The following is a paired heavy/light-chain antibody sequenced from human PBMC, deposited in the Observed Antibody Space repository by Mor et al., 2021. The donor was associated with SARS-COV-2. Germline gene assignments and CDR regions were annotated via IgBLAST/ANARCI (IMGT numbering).Light chain of an antibody. J-gene: IGKJ4*01. CDR1: QGISNY. V-gene: IGKV1-16*02. CDR2: AVS. Sequence: DIQMTQSPSSLSASVGDRVTITCRASQGISNYLAWFQQKSGKAPKSLIYAVSSLQSGVPSKFSGSGSGTDFTLTISSLQPEDFGTYYCQQYYSYPLTFGGGTKVEI. CDR3: QQYYSYPLT.
Heavy chain of an antibody. J-gene: IGHJ3*02. V-gene: IGHV3-7*04. CDR3: ARFRISYDVLTGPRLGI. CDR2: IKEDGSEK. CDR1: GFTFSMYW. D-gene: IGHD3-9*01. Sequence: EVQLVESGGDLVQPGGSLRLSCAASGFTFSMYWMSWVRQAPGKGLEWVANIKEDGSEKHYLESVKGRFTISRDNAKNSLYLQMNSLRVEDTAVYYCARFRISYDVLTGPRLGIWGQGTMVTVSS.